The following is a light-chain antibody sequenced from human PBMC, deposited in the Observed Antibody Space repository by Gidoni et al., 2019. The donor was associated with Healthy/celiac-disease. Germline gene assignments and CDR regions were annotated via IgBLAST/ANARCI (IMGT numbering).Light chain of an antibody. CDR2: AAS. J-gene: IGKJ1*01. CDR3: QQSYSTPRA. CDR1: QIISSY. V-gene: IGKV1-39*01. Sequence: DIQMTQSPSSLSASVGDRVTITCRASQIISSYLNWYQQKPGKAPKLLIYAASSLKSGVPSRFSGSGSGTDFTLTISSLQHEDFATYYWQQSYSTPRAFGQGTKVEIK.